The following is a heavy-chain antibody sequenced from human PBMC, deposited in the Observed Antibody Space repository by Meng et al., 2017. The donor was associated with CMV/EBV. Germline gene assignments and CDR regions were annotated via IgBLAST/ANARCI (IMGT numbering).Heavy chain of an antibody. CDR1: GFTFSSYE. D-gene: IGHD3-3*01. J-gene: IGHJ4*02. V-gene: IGHV3-48*03. CDR2: ISSSGSTI. Sequence: GGSLRLSCAASGFTFSSYEMNWVRQAPGKGLEWVSYISSSGSTIYYADSVKGRFTISRDNAKNSLHLQMNSLRAEDTAVYYCARGPNYDFWSGYYGGDYWGQGTLVTVSS. CDR3: ARGPNYDFWSGYYGGDY.